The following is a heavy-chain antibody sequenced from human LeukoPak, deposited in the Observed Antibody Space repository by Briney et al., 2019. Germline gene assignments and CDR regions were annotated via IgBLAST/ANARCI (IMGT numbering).Heavy chain of an antibody. J-gene: IGHJ6*03. V-gene: IGHV1-2*02. CDR1: GYTFTGYY. CDR3: AREAYASGSFRTDYYYMDV. Sequence: PAASVKVSCKASGYTFTGYYMHWVRQAPGQGLQWMGWINPNSGGTNYAQKFQGRVTMTRDTSISTAYMELSRLRSDDTAVYYCAREAYASGSFRTDYYYMDVWGKGTTVTISS. CDR2: INPNSGGT. D-gene: IGHD3-10*01.